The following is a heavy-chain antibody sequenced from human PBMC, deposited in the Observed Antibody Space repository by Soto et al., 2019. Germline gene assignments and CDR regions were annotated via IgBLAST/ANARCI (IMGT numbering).Heavy chain of an antibody. Sequence: QVQLQESGPGLVKPSQTLSLTCTVSGGSISSGDYYWSWIRQPPGKGLEWIGYIYYSGSTYYNPSLKSRVTISVDTSKYQFSLTLSSVTAADTAVYYCARGRRSWGSSSWYSDYWGQGTLVTVSS. CDR3: ARGRRSWGSSSWYSDY. J-gene: IGHJ4*02. D-gene: IGHD6-13*01. CDR1: GGSISSGDYY. CDR2: IYYSGST. V-gene: IGHV4-30-4*01.